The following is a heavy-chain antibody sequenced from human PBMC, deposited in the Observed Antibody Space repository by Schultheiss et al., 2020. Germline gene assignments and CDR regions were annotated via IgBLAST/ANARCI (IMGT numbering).Heavy chain of an antibody. CDR1: GFTFSSYW. CDR2: IKSKTDGGTT. J-gene: IGHJ6*02. CDR3: ARGSVGRDYGDYYYYGMDV. V-gene: IGHV3-15*01. D-gene: IGHD4-17*01. Sequence: GGSLRLSCAASGFTFSSYWMSWVRQAPGKGLEWVGRIKSKTDGGTTDYAAPVKGRFTISRDDSKNTLYLQMNSLRAEDTAVYYCARGSVGRDYGDYYYYGMDVWGQGTTVTVSS.